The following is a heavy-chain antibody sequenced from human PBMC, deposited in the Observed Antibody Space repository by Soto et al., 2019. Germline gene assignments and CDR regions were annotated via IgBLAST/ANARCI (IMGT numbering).Heavy chain of an antibody. CDR3: ARDRTSGNYYECHFHY. Sequence: GGSLRLSCAASGFTFSSFAMHWVRQPPGKGLEWVADISYDGTSKYYADSVKGRFTISRDNSKNTLYVQMNSLTTEDTAVYFCARDRTSGNYYECHFHYWGQGTLVTVSS. J-gene: IGHJ4*02. CDR1: GFTFSSFA. D-gene: IGHD1-26*01. V-gene: IGHV3-30-3*01. CDR2: ISYDGTSK.